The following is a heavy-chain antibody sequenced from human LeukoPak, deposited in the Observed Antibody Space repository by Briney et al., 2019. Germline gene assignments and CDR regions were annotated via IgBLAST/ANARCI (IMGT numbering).Heavy chain of an antibody. D-gene: IGHD3-3*01. CDR3: ARQTWILEWLTNASFDY. V-gene: IGHV4-39*01. CDR2: IYYSGST. J-gene: IGHJ4*02. CDR1: GGSISRSNYF. Sequence: SETLSLTCTVSGGSISRSNYFWGWIRQPPGKGREWIGSIYYSGSTYYHPSLRSRVTISVDTSKNQYSLKLTSVTAADTAVYYCARQTWILEWLTNASFDYWGQGTLVTVSS.